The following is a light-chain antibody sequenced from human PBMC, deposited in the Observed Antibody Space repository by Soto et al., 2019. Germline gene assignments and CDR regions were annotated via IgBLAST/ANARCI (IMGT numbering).Light chain of an antibody. V-gene: IGKV1-39*01. Sequence: DIQMTQSPSSLSASVGDRVTITCRASQSISSYLNWYQQKPGKAPKLLIYAASSVQSGVPSRFSGSRSRTDFTLTISSLQPEDFATYYCQQSYSTPRTFGQGTKLEIK. CDR2: AAS. CDR1: QSISSY. J-gene: IGKJ2*01. CDR3: QQSYSTPRT.